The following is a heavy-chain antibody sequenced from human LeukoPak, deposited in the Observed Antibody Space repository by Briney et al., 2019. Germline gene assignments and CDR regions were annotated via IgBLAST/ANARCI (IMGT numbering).Heavy chain of an antibody. J-gene: IGHJ6*03. V-gene: IGHV4-34*01. CDR1: GGSFSGYY. Sequence: SETLSLTCAVYGGSFSGYYWSWIRQPPGKGLEWIGEINHSGSTSYNPSLKSRVTISVDTSKNQFSLKLSSVTAADTAVYYCARGQVTIFGVAAYYYSYYMDVWGKGTTVTVSS. CDR2: INHSGST. D-gene: IGHD3-3*01. CDR3: ARGQVTIFGVAAYYYSYYMDV.